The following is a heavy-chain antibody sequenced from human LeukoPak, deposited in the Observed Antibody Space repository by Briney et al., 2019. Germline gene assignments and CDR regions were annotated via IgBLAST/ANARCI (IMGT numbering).Heavy chain of an antibody. CDR2: ISAYNGNT. J-gene: IGHJ4*02. D-gene: IGHD3-10*01. V-gene: IGHV1-18*01. CDR3: ARDPPRELLITMVRGAPNYFDY. CDR1: GYTFTSYG. Sequence: ASVKVSCKASGYTFTSYGISWVRQAPGQGLEWMGWISAYNGNTNYAQKLQGRVTMTTDTSTSTAYMELRSLRSDDTAVYYCARDPPRELLITMVRGAPNYFDYWGQGTLVTVSS.